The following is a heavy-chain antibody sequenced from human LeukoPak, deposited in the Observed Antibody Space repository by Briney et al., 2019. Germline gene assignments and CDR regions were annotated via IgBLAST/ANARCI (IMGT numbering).Heavy chain of an antibody. CDR1: GGTFSSYA. CDR2: IIPIFGTA. D-gene: IGHD3-9*01. CDR3: ARSSAYYNEADI. Sequence: ASVKVSCKASGGTFSSYAISWVRQAPGQGLEWMGGIIPIFGTANYAQKFQGRVTITADESTSTAYMELSSLRSEDTAVYYCARSSAYYNEADIWGQGTMVTVSS. J-gene: IGHJ3*02. V-gene: IGHV1-69*13.